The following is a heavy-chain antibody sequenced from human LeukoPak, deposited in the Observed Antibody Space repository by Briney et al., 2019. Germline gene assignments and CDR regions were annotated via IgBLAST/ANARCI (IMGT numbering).Heavy chain of an antibody. Sequence: HRASVKVSCKVSGYTLTELSMHWVRQAPGKGLEWMGGFDPEDGETIYAQKFQGRVTMTEDTSTDTAYMELSSLRSEDTAVYYCAGFWSGYYFNWGQGTLVTVSS. CDR3: AGFWSGYYFN. CDR1: GYTLTELS. CDR2: FDPEDGET. D-gene: IGHD3-3*01. V-gene: IGHV1-24*01. J-gene: IGHJ4*02.